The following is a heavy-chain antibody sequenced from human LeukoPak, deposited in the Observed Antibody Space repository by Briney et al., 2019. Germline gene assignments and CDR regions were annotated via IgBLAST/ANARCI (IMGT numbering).Heavy chain of an antibody. CDR3: ARDPTIAVAGNRPDY. D-gene: IGHD6-19*01. CDR1: GYTFTGYY. V-gene: IGHV1-2*02. CDR2: INPNSGGT. J-gene: IGHJ4*02. Sequence: ASVKVSCKASGYTFTGYYMHWVRQAPGQGVEWMGWINPNSGGTNYAQKFQGRVTMTRDTSISTAYMELSRLRSDDTAVYYCARDPTIAVAGNRPDYWGQGTPVTVSP.